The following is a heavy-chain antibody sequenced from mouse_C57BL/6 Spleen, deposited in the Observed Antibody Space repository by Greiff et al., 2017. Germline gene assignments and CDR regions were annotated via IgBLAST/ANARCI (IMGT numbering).Heavy chain of an antibody. Sequence: VQLQQSGAELARPGASVKLSCKASGYTFTSYGISWVKQRTGQGLEWIGEIYPRSGNTYYNEKFKGKATLTADKSSSTAYMELRSLTAEDSAVYFCARVAVGQYYFDYWGQGTTLTVSS. CDR1: GYTFTSYG. D-gene: IGHD3-3*01. V-gene: IGHV1-81*01. CDR2: IYPRSGNT. CDR3: ARVAVGQYYFDY. J-gene: IGHJ2*01.